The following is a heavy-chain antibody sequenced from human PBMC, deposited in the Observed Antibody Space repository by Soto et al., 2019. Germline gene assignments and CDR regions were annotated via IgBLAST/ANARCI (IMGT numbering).Heavy chain of an antibody. V-gene: IGHV3-23*01. J-gene: IGHJ5*02. D-gene: IGHD3-16*01. CDR2: ISGSGGST. CDR1: GFTFSSYA. CDR3: GKVPRGSPSAFAP. Sequence: EVQLLESGGGLVQPGGSLRLSCAASGFTFSSYAMSWVRQAPGNGLEWVSAISGSGGSTYYADSVKGRFTISRDNSKNTLYLARSSLRAEDTAVYYCGKVPRGSPSAFAPWGQGTMVTVSS.